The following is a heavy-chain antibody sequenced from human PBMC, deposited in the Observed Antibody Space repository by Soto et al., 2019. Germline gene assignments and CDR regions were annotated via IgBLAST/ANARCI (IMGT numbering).Heavy chain of an antibody. Sequence: SETLSLTCAVYGGSFSGYYWSWIRQPPGKGLEWIGEINHSGSTNYNPSLKSRVTISVDTSKNQFSPKLSSVTVDDTAVYYCARAREPEYSSSIFFDYWGRGTVVTVSS. D-gene: IGHD6-6*01. V-gene: IGHV4-34*01. CDR3: ARAREPEYSSSIFFDY. J-gene: IGHJ4*01. CDR1: GGSFSGYY. CDR2: INHSGST.